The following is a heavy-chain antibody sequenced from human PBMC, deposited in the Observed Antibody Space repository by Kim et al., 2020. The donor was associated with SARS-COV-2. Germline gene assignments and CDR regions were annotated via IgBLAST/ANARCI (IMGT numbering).Heavy chain of an antibody. CDR3: ARDSSLLWFGEWSGGNWFDP. V-gene: IGHV4-39*07. J-gene: IGHJ5*02. Sequence: SETLSLTCTVSGGSISSSSYYWGWIRQPPGKGLEWIGSIYYSGSTYYNPSLKSRVTISVDTSKNQFSLKLSSVTAADTAVYYCARDSSLLWFGEWSGGNWFDPWGQGTLVTVSS. CDR2: IYYSGST. CDR1: GGSISSSSYY. D-gene: IGHD3-10*01.